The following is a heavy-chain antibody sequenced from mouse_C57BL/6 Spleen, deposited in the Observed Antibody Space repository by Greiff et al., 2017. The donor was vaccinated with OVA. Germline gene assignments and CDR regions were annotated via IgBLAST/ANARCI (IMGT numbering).Heavy chain of an antibody. CDR2: IWSGGST. V-gene: IGHV2-2*01. Sequence: VKLMESGPGLVQPSQSLSITCTVSGFSFTSYGVHWVRQSPGKGLEWLGVIWSGGSTDYNAAFISRLSISKDNSKSQVFFKMNSLQADDTAIYYCARNYRLDSYYAMDYWGQGTSVTVSS. CDR3: ARNYRLDSYYAMDY. CDR1: GFSFTSYG. J-gene: IGHJ4*01.